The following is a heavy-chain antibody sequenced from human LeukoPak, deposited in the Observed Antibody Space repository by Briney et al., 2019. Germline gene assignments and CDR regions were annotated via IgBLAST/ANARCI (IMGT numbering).Heavy chain of an antibody. CDR3: ARDREGGSPNY. J-gene: IGHJ4*02. CDR1: GYTFTSYY. CDR2: IKPTGGGT. V-gene: IGHV1-46*01. Sequence: ASVKVSCKASGYTFTSYYMHWVRQAPGQGLEWMGLIKPTGGGTIYAEKFQGRVTMTTDTSTRTAYMELRSLRSDDTAVYYCARDREGGSPNYWGQGTLVTVSS. D-gene: IGHD1-26*01.